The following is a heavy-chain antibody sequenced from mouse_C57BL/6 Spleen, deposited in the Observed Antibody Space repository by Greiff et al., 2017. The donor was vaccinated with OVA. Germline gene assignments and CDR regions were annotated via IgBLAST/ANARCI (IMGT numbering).Heavy chain of an antibody. CDR1: GYTFTSYW. Sequence: VKLQQPGAELVRPGSSVKLSCKASGYTFTSYWMHWVKQRPIQGLEWIGNIDPSDSDTHYNQKFKDKATLTVDQSSSTAYMQLSSLTSEDSAVYYCAAGGFAYWGQGTLVTVSA. V-gene: IGHV1-52*01. J-gene: IGHJ3*01. CDR3: AAGGFAY. CDR2: IDPSDSDT.